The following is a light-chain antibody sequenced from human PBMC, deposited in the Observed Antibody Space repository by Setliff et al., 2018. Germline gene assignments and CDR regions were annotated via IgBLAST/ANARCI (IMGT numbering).Light chain of an antibody. Sequence: EIVLTQSPATLSVSPGERATLSCRASQSVSYTLAWYQQKPGQAPRLLIYGASTRATGIPARFSGSGSGTEFTLTISSLQSEDFAVYYCRQYNKWPLAFGGGTKVDIK. V-gene: IGKV3-15*01. CDR3: RQYNKWPLA. CDR1: QSVSYT. J-gene: IGKJ4*01. CDR2: GAS.